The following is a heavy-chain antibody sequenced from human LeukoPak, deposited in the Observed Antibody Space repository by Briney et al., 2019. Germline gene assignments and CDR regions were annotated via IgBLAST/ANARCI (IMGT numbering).Heavy chain of an antibody. CDR1: AFTFSTYA. V-gene: IGHV3-23*01. Sequence: GGSLRLSCAASAFTFSTYAMNWVRQAPGKGLEWVSAISSGCGTTYYADSVKGRFTISRDNSKNTLYLQMNSLRPEDTAMYYCANAVCTTSSCSGFYGMDVWGQGTTVAVSS. D-gene: IGHD2-2*01. CDR2: ISSGCGTT. CDR3: ANAVCTTSSCSGFYGMDV. J-gene: IGHJ6*02.